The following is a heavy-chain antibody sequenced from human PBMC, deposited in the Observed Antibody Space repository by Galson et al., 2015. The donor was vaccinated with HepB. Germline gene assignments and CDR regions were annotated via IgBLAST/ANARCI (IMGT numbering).Heavy chain of an antibody. CDR2: ISWNSGSI. Sequence: SLRLSCAASGFTFDDYAMHWVRQAPGKGLEWVSGISWNSGSIGYADSVKSRFTISRDNAKNSLYLQMNSLRAEDTALYYCAKETRYGSGSYYYLSQGVIIIWGQGTMVTISS. D-gene: IGHD3-10*01. V-gene: IGHV3-9*01. J-gene: IGHJ3*02. CDR1: GFTFDDYA. CDR3: AKETRYGSGSYYYLSQGVIII.